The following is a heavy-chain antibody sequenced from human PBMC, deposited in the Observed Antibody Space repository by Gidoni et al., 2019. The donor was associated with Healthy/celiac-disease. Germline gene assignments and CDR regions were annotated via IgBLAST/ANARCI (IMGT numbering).Heavy chain of an antibody. Sequence: QVQLGRSGAEVKKPGGSVKVSCKASGYTFTSYYMHWVRQAPGQGLEWMGIINPSGGSTSYAQKFQGRVTMTRDTSTNTVYMELSSLRSEDTAVYYCARDAEQYYFDYWGQGTLVTVSS. CDR3: ARDAEQYYFDY. J-gene: IGHJ4*02. CDR1: GYTFTSYY. CDR2: INPSGGST. D-gene: IGHD4-4*01. V-gene: IGHV1-46*01.